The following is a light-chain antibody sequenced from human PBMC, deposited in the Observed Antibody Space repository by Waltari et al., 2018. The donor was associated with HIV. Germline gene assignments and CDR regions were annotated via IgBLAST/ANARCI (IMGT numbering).Light chain of an antibody. J-gene: IGLJ2*01. V-gene: IGLV2-14*01. CDR3: SSYTSSTILA. CDR1: SSDVGGYNS. CDR2: EVS. Sequence: QSALTQPASVSGSPGQSLTISCTGPSSDVGGYNSVSWYQQHPGKAPKLMIYEVSNRPSGVSDRFSGSKSGNTASLTISGLQAADEGDYYCSSYTSSTILAFGEGTKLTVL.